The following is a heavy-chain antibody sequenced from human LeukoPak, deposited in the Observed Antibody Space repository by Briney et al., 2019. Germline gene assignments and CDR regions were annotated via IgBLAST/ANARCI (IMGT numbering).Heavy chain of an antibody. J-gene: IGHJ5*02. CDR2: ISAYNGNT. D-gene: IGHD3-10*01. CDR3: AAGLKYYYGSGLDP. V-gene: IGHV1-18*01. CDR1: GYTFTSYG. Sequence: ASVKVSCKASGYTFTSYGISWVRQAPGQGLEWMGWISAYNGNTNYAQKLQGRVTMTTDTSTSTAYMELSSLRSEDTAVHSCAAGLKYYYGSGLDPWGQGTLVTVSS.